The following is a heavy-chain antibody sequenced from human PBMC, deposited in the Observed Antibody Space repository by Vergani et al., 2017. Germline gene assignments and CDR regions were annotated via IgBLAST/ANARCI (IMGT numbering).Heavy chain of an antibody. CDR1: GFISSSYW. CDR3: ARPSAHGDYDALDI. Sequence: EGQLVESGGDWVQRGGSLRLSCAASGFISSSYWMSWVRQAPGKGLEWVANVNQDGSEKYYVDSVRGRFTISRDNAKNSLYLQMNSLRAEDTAVYHCARPSAHGDYDALDIWGQGTMVTVSS. J-gene: IGHJ3*02. CDR2: VNQDGSEK. D-gene: IGHD4-17*01. V-gene: IGHV3-7*01.